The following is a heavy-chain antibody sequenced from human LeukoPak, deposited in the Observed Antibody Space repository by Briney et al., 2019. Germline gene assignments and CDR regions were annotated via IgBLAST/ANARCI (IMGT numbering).Heavy chain of an antibody. J-gene: IGHJ3*02. CDR1: GGSISSYY. CDR2: ISYSGST. CDR3: ARRPTACAFDI. Sequence: PSETLSLTCTVSGGSISSYYWSWIRQPPGKGLEWIGYISYSGSTNYNPSLRSRVTISVDTSKNQFSLKLTSVTAADTAVYYCARRPTACAFDIWGQGTMVTVSS. V-gene: IGHV4-59*08. D-gene: IGHD1-1*01.